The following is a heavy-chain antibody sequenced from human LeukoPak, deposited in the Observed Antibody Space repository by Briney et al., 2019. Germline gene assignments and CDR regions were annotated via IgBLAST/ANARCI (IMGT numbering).Heavy chain of an antibody. Sequence: SETLSLTCAVYGGSFSGYYWSWIRLPPGKGLEWIGEINHSGSTNYNPSLKSRVTISVDTSKNQFSLKLSSVTAADTAVYYCARPAVAIVGMDVWGQGTTVTVSS. CDR3: ARPAVAIVGMDV. CDR2: INHSGST. V-gene: IGHV4-34*01. J-gene: IGHJ6*02. CDR1: GGSFSGYY. D-gene: IGHD6-19*01.